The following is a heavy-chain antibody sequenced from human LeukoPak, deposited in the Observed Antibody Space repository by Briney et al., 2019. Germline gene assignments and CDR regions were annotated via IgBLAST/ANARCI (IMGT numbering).Heavy chain of an antibody. J-gene: IGHJ4*02. Sequence: GGSLRLSCAASGFTFRSYGMHWVRQVPGKGLEWVAFIRQDGSQKYYADSVKGRLNISRDDYRTTLYLETSSLRDEDTAVYFCAKSTARSTGYYIEWWGQGTLVTVSS. CDR1: GFTFRSYG. CDR3: AKSTARSTGYYIEW. V-gene: IGHV3-30*02. D-gene: IGHD3-9*01. CDR2: IRQDGSQK.